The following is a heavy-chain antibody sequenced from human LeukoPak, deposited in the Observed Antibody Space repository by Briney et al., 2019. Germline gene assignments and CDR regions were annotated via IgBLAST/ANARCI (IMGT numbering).Heavy chain of an antibody. D-gene: IGHD6-13*01. J-gene: IGHJ3*02. CDR2: IYYSGST. CDR3: ARDIASRYSSSWPPGEAVDI. V-gene: IGHV4-59*01. Sequence: SETLSLTCTVSGGSISSYYWSWIRQPPGKGLEWIGYIYYSGSTNYNPSLKSRVTISEDTSKNQFSLKLSSVTAADTAVYYCARDIASRYSSSWPPGEAVDIWGQGTMVTVSS. CDR1: GGSISSYY.